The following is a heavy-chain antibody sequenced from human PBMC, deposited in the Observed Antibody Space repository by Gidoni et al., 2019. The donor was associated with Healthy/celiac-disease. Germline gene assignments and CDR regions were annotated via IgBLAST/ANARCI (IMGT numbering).Heavy chain of an antibody. J-gene: IGHJ4*02. CDR1: GFTVSSNY. CDR3: ARGAGDVRLGELSLRYDY. Sequence: EVQLVESGGGLIQPGGSRRLSCAASGFTVSSNYMSWVRQAPGKGLEWVSVIYSGGSTYYADSVKGRFTISRDNSKNTLYLQMNSLRAEDTAVYYCARGAGDVRLGELSLRYDYWGQGTLVTVSS. D-gene: IGHD3-16*02. CDR2: IYSGGST. V-gene: IGHV3-53*01.